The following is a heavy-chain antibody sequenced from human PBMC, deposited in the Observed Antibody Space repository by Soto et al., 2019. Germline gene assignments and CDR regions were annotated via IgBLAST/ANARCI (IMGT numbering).Heavy chain of an antibody. J-gene: IGHJ1*01. CDR2: INPSGGST. V-gene: IGHV1-46*03. Sequence: ASVKVSSKASGYTLTSYYMHWVRQAPGQGLEWMGIINPSGGSTSYAQKFQGRVTMTRDTSTSTVYMELSSLRSEDTAVYYCAREIAAAVTAEYFQHWGQGTLVTVSS. D-gene: IGHD6-13*01. CDR3: AREIAAAVTAEYFQH. CDR1: GYTLTSYY.